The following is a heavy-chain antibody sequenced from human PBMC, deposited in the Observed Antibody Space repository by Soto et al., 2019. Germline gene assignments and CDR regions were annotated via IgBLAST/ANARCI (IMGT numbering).Heavy chain of an antibody. D-gene: IGHD2-15*01. Sequence: EVQLVESGGGLVKPGGSLRLSCAASGFTFSSYNMNWGRQSPGKWLESGSTISSSSSYIYYADSLKGRFIISRDNAKTSQYLQMNSLGAEATSVYYCANTRIDRYNTYYSYYGMDVWGQGTTVTVSS. CDR2: ISSSSSYI. CDR3: ANTRIDRYNTYYSYYGMDV. V-gene: IGHV3-21*01. J-gene: IGHJ6*02. CDR1: GFTFSSYN.